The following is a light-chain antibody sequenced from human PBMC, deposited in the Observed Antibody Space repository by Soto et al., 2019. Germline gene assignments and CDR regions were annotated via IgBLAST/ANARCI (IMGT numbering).Light chain of an antibody. J-gene: IGLJ1*01. CDR2: EVS. Sequence: QLVLTQPPSASGTPGQSVTISCSGSSSNIGSNTVNWYQQLPGTAPKLLISEVSNRPSGVSSRFSGSRSGNTASLTISGLSPEDEAYYYCSSYASGTTLVFGGGTKVTVL. V-gene: IGLV1-44*01. CDR1: SSNIGSNT. CDR3: SSYASGTTLV.